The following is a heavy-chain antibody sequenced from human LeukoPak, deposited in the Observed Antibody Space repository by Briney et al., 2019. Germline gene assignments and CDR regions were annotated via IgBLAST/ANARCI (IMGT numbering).Heavy chain of an antibody. D-gene: IGHD4-17*01. CDR3: ARGSFTLRDGDYETGDY. V-gene: IGHV3-21*01. Sequence: GGXXRLSCAASGFTFSGYSMNWVRQAPGKGLEWVSSISSSSYIYYSDSVKGRFTISRDNAKNSLYLQMNSLRAEDTAVYYCARGSFTLRDGDYETGDYWGQGTLVTVSS. CDR2: ISSSSYI. CDR1: GFTFSGYS. J-gene: IGHJ4*02.